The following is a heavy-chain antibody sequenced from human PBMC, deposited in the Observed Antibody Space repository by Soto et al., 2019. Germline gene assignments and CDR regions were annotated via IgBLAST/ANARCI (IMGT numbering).Heavy chain of an antibody. J-gene: IGHJ6*02. Sequence: SETLSLTCTVSGGSISSGDYYWSWIRQPPGKGLEWIGYIYYSGSTYYNPSLKSRVTKSVDTSKNQFSLKLSSVTAADTAVYYCARDCGYSYGRTYYGMDVWGQGTTVTVSS. CDR2: IYYSGST. CDR3: ARDCGYSYGRTYYGMDV. D-gene: IGHD5-18*01. V-gene: IGHV4-30-4*01. CDR1: GGSISSGDYY.